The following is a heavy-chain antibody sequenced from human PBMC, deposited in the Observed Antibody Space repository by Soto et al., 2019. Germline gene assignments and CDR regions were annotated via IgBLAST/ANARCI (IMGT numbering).Heavy chain of an antibody. CDR2: IKQDGTEK. Sequence: EVQLVESGGGLVQPGGCLRLSCAASGFTFSTYWMSWVRRTPGKGLEWVANIKQDGTEKYYVDSVRGRLTVSRDNAKSSLYLQINSLRVEDTAVYYCTTSPHRDSERVFVWGQGTAVTVS. CDR3: TTSPHRDSERVFV. D-gene: IGHD1-26*01. CDR1: GFTFSTYW. V-gene: IGHV3-7*01. J-gene: IGHJ6*02.